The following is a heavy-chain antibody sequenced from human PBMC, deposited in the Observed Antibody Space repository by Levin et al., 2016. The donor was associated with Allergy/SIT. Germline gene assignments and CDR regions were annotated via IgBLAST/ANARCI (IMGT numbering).Heavy chain of an antibody. D-gene: IGHD6-19*01. Sequence: GESLKISCAASGFTFTSYAMSWVRQAPGKGLEWVSTISGSGDSTYYADSVRGRFTISRDSSKNTVSLQMSSLRADDTAMYYCARATGSGWFSLGYWGQGTLLTVSS. CDR1: GFTFTSYA. CDR2: ISGSGDST. J-gene: IGHJ4*02. CDR3: ARATGSGWFSLGY. V-gene: IGHV3-23*01.